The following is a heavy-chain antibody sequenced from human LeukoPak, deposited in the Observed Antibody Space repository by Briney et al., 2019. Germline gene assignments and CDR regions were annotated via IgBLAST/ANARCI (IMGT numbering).Heavy chain of an antibody. V-gene: IGHV1-2*02. D-gene: IGHD1-1*01. Sequence: ASVKVSCKASGYIFNDYYMHWIRQAPGQGLEWMGRIDPKSGGTEYAQKFQGRVTVTRDTSISTAYMELSRLRSDDTAVYFCARAVRYGTSEMYWGQGTLVTVSS. J-gene: IGHJ4*02. CDR2: IDPKSGGT. CDR1: GYIFNDYY. CDR3: ARAVRYGTSEMY.